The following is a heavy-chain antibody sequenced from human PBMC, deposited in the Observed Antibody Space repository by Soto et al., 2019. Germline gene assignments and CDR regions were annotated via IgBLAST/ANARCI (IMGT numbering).Heavy chain of an antibody. CDR1: GGTFSSYA. CDR3: ARSNRVCISTSCYSTHDYYFDY. J-gene: IGHJ4*02. Sequence: QVQLVQSGAEVKKPGSSVKVSCKASGGTFSSYAISWVRQAPGQGLEWMGGIIPIFGTANYAQKFQGRVTITADESTSTAYMELSSLRSEDTAVYYCARSNRVCISTSCYSTHDYYFDYWGQGTLVTVSS. V-gene: IGHV1-69*12. CDR2: IIPIFGTA. D-gene: IGHD2-2*01.